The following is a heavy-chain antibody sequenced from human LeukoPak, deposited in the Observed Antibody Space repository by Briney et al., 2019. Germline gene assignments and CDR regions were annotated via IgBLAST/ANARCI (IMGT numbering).Heavy chain of an antibody. CDR1: GFTFSSYA. V-gene: IGHV3-30*04. CDR3: ARERIAAARDYYFDY. D-gene: IGHD6-13*01. CDR2: ISYDGSNK. J-gene: IGHJ4*02. Sequence: GGSLRLSCAASGFTFSSYAMRWVRQAPGKGLEWVAVISYDGSNKYYADSVKGRFTISRDNSKNTLYLQMNSLRAEDTAVYYCARERIAAARDYYFDYWGRGTLVTVSS.